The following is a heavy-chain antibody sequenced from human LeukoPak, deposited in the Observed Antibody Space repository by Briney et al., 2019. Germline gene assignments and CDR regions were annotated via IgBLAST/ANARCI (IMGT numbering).Heavy chain of an antibody. CDR2: INHNGNVN. CDR1: GFTFNNYW. CDR3: ARGGGLDV. Sequence: GGSLRLSCAASGFTFNNYWMTWFRKAPGKGLEWVASINHNGNVNYYVDSVKGRFTISRDNAKNSLYLQMSNLRAEDTAVYFCARGGGLDVWGQGATVTVSS. V-gene: IGHV3-7*03. D-gene: IGHD3-16*01. J-gene: IGHJ6*02.